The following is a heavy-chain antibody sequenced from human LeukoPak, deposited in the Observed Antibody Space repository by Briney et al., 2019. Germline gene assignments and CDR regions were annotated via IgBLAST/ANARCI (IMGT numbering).Heavy chain of an antibody. CDR3: TRHSLPPVDCSGGSCYVV. CDR2: IRSKANSYAT. Sequence: PGGSLRLSCAASGFTFSGSAMHWVRQASGKGLEWVGRIRSKANSYATAYAASVKGRFTISRDDSKNTAYLQMNSLKTEDTAVYYCTRHSLPPVDCSGGSCYVVWGQGTLVTVSS. CDR1: GFTFSGSA. J-gene: IGHJ4*02. D-gene: IGHD2-15*01. V-gene: IGHV3-73*01.